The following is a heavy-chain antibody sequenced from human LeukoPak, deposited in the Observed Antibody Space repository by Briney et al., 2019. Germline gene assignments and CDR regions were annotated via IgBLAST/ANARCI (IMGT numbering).Heavy chain of an antibody. CDR2: ISAYNGNT. V-gene: IGHV1-18*01. Sequence: GASVKVSCKASGYTFTGYGISWVRQAPGQGLEWMGWISAYNGNTNYAQKLQGRVTMTTDTSTSTAYMELRSLRSDDTAVYYCARDQYDSSYYYGMDVWGQGTTVTVSS. J-gene: IGHJ6*02. CDR1: GYTFTGYG. CDR3: ARDQYDSSYYYGMDV. D-gene: IGHD3-22*01.